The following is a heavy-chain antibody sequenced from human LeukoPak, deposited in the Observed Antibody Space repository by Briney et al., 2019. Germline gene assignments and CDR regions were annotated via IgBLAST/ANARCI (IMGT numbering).Heavy chain of an antibody. V-gene: IGHV1-46*01. CDR2: INPSGGST. D-gene: IGHD3-22*01. J-gene: IGHJ5*02. CDR3: ARAPPQGQDYYDSSGYKYNWFDP. Sequence: ASVKVSCKASGYTFTSYYMHWVRQAPGQGLEWMGIINPSGGSTSYAQKFQGRVTMTRDTSTSTVYMELSSLRPEDTAVYYCARAPPQGQDYYDSSGYKYNWFDPWGQGTLVTVSS. CDR1: GYTFTSYY.